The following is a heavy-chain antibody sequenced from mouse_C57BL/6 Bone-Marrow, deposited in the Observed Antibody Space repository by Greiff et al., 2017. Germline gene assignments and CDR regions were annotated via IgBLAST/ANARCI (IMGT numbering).Heavy chain of an antibody. Sequence: VQLQQPGAELVKPGASVKMSCKASGYTFTSYWITWVKQRPGQGLEWIGDIYPGSGSTNYNEKFKSKATLTVATSSSTAYMQLSSLTSEDSAVYYCATVVTTYYAMDYWGQGTSVTVSS. CDR2: IYPGSGST. D-gene: IGHD2-2*01. CDR1: GYTFTSYW. J-gene: IGHJ4*01. V-gene: IGHV1-55*01. CDR3: ATVVTTYYAMDY.